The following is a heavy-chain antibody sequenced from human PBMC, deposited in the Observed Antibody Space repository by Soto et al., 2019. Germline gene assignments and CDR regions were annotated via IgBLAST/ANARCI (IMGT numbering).Heavy chain of an antibody. J-gene: IGHJ5*02. V-gene: IGHV3-21*01. CDR2: LSSNAYYI. CDR3: AREAAKGIRSSDWFDP. D-gene: IGHD6-13*01. CDR1: GFTFSSHT. Sequence: GGSLRLSCAASGFTFSSHTMNWVRQAPGKGLEWVSSLSSNAYYIYYADSVRGRFTISRDNAKNSLYLQMSNLRAEDTAVYYCAREAAKGIRSSDWFDPWGQGTLVTVSS.